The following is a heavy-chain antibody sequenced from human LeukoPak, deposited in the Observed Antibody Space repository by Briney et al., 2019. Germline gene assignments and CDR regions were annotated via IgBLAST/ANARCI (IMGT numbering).Heavy chain of an antibody. CDR3: ARDGVRFPRGWFDP. Sequence: SETLSLTCTVSGGSISSGDYYWSWIRQPPGKGLEWIGYIYYSGSTYYNPSLKSRVTISVDTSKNQFSLKLSSVTAADTAVYYCARDGVRFPRGWFDPWGQGTLVTVSS. D-gene: IGHD3-3*01. CDR2: IYYSGST. CDR1: GGSISSGDYY. J-gene: IGHJ5*02. V-gene: IGHV4-30-4*08.